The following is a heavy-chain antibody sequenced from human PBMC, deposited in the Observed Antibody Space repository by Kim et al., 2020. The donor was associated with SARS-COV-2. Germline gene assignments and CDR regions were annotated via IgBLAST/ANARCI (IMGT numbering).Heavy chain of an antibody. CDR1: GFTLSSYG. J-gene: IGHJ4*02. CDR2: ISYDGSNK. CDR3: AKWAYIAAAGTDY. V-gene: IGHV3-30*18. Sequence: GGSLRLSCAASGFTLSSYGMHWVRQAPAKVLEWVAVISYDGSNKYYADSVKGRFTITRDNSKNTLYLQMNSLRAEDTAVYYCAKWAYIAAAGTDYWGQGT. D-gene: IGHD6-13*01.